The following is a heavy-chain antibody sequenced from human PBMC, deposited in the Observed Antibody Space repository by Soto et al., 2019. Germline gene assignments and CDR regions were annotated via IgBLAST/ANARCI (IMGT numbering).Heavy chain of an antibody. CDR3: ARAGDYHLTGAFDV. CDR2: IYHSGST. J-gene: IGHJ3*01. CDR1: GGSISCNNW. V-gene: IGHV4-4*02. Sequence: QVQLQESGPGLVKPSGTLSLTCAVSGGSISCNNWWSWVRQPPGKGLEWIGEIYHSGSTTYNPSLQSRITTSIDKSKNEFSLKLGSVTAADTAMYYCARAGDYHLTGAFDVWGQGTMVTVSS. D-gene: IGHD4-17*01.